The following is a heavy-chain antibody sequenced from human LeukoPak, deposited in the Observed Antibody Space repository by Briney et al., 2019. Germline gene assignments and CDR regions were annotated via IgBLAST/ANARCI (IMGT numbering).Heavy chain of an antibody. V-gene: IGHV4-59*01. CDR3: ARGLVVGAGRLDP. J-gene: IGHJ5*02. CDR2: IFYTGNT. CDR1: GGSMTNYY. Sequence: SETLSLTCTVSGGSMTNYYWSWIRQTPGKGLEWIGYIFYTGNTNYSPSLKSRLTISVDTSKNQFSLNLSSVTTPDTGVYFCARGLVVGAGRLDPWGQGTLAIVSS. D-gene: IGHD3-22*01.